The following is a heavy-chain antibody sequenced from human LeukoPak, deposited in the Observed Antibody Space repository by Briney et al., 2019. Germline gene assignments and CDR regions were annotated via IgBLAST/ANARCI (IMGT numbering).Heavy chain of an antibody. CDR3: ARAYGDYVGH. Sequence: SETLSLTCTVSGGSISGYYWSWIRQPPGKGLEWIGYIYYRGSTTYNPSLKSRVTISVDTSKNQFSLKLSSVTAADTAVYYCARAYGDYVGHWGQGTLVTVSS. CDR2: IYYRGST. V-gene: IGHV4-59*01. CDR1: GGSISGYY. D-gene: IGHD4-17*01. J-gene: IGHJ4*02.